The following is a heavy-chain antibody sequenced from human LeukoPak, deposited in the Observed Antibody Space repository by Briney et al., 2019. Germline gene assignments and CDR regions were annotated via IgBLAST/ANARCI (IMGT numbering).Heavy chain of an antibody. CDR3: AKDRPKWSSSSWRDPFDV. J-gene: IGHJ3*01. CDR2: IAYDGSDK. D-gene: IGHD6-13*01. Sequence: GGSLRLSCAASGFTFSHHGMHWVRQAPGKGLEWVTVIAYDGSDKYYAASVKGRFTISRDNSKNTLYLQMNSLRVEDTAVYYCAKDRPKWSSSSWRDPFDVWGQGTMVTVSS. V-gene: IGHV3-30*18. CDR1: GFTFSHHG.